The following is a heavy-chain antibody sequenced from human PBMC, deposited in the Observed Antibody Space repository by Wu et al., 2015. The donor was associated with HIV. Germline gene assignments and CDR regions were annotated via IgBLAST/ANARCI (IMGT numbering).Heavy chain of an antibody. CDR2: ISARNGNT. CDR3: ASDSSEGPFSHYYFAL. CDR1: GYIFTDFG. J-gene: IGHJ4*02. Sequence: VQLVQSGGEVKKPGASVKVACKSSGYIFTDFGINWVRQAPGEGLEWMGWISARNGNTKYGQKFKARLTLTTDAASSTAYMELKSLRSDDTAVYFCASDSSEGPFSHYYFALWGQGSLVTVSS. D-gene: IGHD3-3*01. V-gene: IGHV1-18*01.